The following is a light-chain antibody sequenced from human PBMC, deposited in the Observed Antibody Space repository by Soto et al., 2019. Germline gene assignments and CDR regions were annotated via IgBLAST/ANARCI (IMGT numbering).Light chain of an antibody. V-gene: IGKV3D-15*01. J-gene: IGKJ1*01. CDR2: GAS. CDR3: QQYNSYWT. Sequence: EIVMTQSPATLSVSPGERATLPCRASQSISNYLAWYQQKPGQAPRLLIYGASSRATGIPDRFSGSGSGTEFTLTISSLQPDDFATYYCQQYNSYWTFGQGTKVDIK. CDR1: QSISNY.